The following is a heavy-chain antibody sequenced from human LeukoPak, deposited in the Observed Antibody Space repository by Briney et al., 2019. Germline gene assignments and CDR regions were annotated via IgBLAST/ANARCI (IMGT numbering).Heavy chain of an antibody. D-gene: IGHD2-15*01. Sequence: SETLSLTCAVSGGSISSGGYSCSWIRQPPGTGLEWIGYIYHSGSTYYNPSLKSRVTISVDWSKNQFSLKLSSVTAADTAVYYCARAPGRCSGGSCYSGWFDPWGQGTLVTVSS. CDR3: ARAPGRCSGGSCYSGWFDP. J-gene: IGHJ5*02. V-gene: IGHV4-30-2*01. CDR2: IYHSGST. CDR1: GGSISSGGYS.